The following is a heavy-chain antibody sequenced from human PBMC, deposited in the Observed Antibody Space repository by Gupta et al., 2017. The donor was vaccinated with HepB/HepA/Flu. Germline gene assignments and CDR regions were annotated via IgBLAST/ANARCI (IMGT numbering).Heavy chain of an antibody. CDR3: ARGRGGYQLLPRSYYYYYGMDV. J-gene: IGHJ6*02. CDR1: GGSFSGYY. V-gene: IGHV4-34*01. D-gene: IGHD2-2*01. Sequence: QVQLQQWGAGLLKPSETLSLTCAVYGGSFSGYYWSWIRQPPGKGLEWIGEINHSGSTNYNPSLKSRVTISVDTSKNQFSLKLSSVTAADTAVYYCARGRGGYQLLPRSYYYYYGMDVWGQGTTVTVSS. CDR2: INHSGST.